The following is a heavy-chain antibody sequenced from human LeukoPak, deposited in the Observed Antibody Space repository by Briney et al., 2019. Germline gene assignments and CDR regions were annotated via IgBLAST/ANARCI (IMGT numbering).Heavy chain of an antibody. Sequence: GGSLRLSCAASGFTFSSYSMNWVRQAPGKGLEWVSSISSSSYIYYADSVKGRFTISRDNAKNSLYLQMNSLRAEDTAVYYCARGGNSVVNAFDIWGQGTMVTVSS. V-gene: IGHV3-21*01. CDR2: ISSSSYI. CDR1: GFTFSSYS. CDR3: ARGGNSVVNAFDI. J-gene: IGHJ3*02. D-gene: IGHD4-23*01.